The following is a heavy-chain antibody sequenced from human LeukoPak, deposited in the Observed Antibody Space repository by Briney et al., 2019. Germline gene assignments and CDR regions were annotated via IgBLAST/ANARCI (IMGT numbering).Heavy chain of an antibody. V-gene: IGHV1-18*01. CDR3: ARGVTKDFQY. CDR2: VSANNGDT. J-gene: IGHJ1*01. CDR1: GYTFTSYG. Sequence: GASVKVSCKASGYTFTSYGISWVRQAPGQGLEWMGWVSANNGDTNYAQILQGRVTMTTDTSTSTAYMELSRLRSDDTAVYYCARGVTKDFQYWGQGTLVTVSS. D-gene: IGHD4-17*01.